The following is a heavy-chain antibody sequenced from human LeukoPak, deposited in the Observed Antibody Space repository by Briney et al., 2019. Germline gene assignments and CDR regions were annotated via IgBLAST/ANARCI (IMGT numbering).Heavy chain of an antibody. CDR2: IIPIFGTA. CDR3: ARDIRPFMVRPFDAFDI. V-gene: IGHV1-69*05. J-gene: IGHJ3*02. D-gene: IGHD3-10*01. CDR1: GGTFSSYA. Sequence: SVKVSCKASGGTFSSYAISWVRQAPGQGLEWMGGIIPIFGTANYAQKLQGRVTMTTDTSTSTAYMELRSQRSDDTAVYYCARDIRPFMVRPFDAFDIWGQGTMVTVSS.